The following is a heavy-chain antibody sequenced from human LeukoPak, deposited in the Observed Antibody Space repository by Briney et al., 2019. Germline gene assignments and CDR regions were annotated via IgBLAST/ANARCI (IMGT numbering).Heavy chain of an antibody. V-gene: IGHV3-7*01. D-gene: IGHD3-10*01. CDR3: ARGSYGSGSYRAYPFDC. J-gene: IGHJ4*02. Sequence: GGSLRLSCAASGFTFSSYWMSWVRQAPGKGLEWVANIKQDGSEKYYVDSVKGRFTISRDNAKNSLYLQMNSLRAEDTAVYYCARGSYGSGSYRAYPFDCWGQGTLVTVSS. CDR2: IKQDGSEK. CDR1: GFTFSSYW.